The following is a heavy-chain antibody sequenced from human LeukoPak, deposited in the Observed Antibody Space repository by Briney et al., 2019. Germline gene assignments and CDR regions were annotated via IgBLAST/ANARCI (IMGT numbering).Heavy chain of an antibody. V-gene: IGHV4-61*05. Sequence: PSETLSLTCTVSGGSISSSSYYWGWIRQPPGKGLEWIGYIYYSGSTNYNPSLKSRVTISVDTSKNQFSLKLSSVTAADTAVYYCARVTGGWYIQLDYWGQGTLVTVSS. CDR2: IYYSGST. CDR3: ARVTGGWYIQLDY. D-gene: IGHD6-19*01. J-gene: IGHJ4*02. CDR1: GGSISSSSYY.